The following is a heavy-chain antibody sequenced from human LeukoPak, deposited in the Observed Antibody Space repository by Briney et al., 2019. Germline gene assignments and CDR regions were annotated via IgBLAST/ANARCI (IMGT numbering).Heavy chain of an antibody. D-gene: IGHD6-19*01. J-gene: IGHJ5*02. CDR1: GYTFTSYD. CDR3: ARDPSSGWYSWFDP. Sequence: ASVTVSCKSSGYTFTSYDINWVRQATGQGLEWMGWMNPNSGNTGYAQKFQGRVTMTRNTPISTAYMELSSLRSEDTAVYYCARDPSSGWYSWFDPWGQGTLVTVSS. V-gene: IGHV1-8*01. CDR2: MNPNSGNT.